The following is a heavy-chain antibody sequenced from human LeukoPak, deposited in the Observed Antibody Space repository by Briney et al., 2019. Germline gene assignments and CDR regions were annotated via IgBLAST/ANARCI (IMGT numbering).Heavy chain of an antibody. CDR1: GGSISSSY. Sequence: SETLPLTCTVSGGSISSSYWSWIRQPPGKGLEWIGYIYHSGSTYYNPSLKSRVTISVDRSKNQFSLKLSSVTAADTAVYYCARGSDYGDYWGQGTLVTVSS. J-gene: IGHJ4*02. CDR3: ARGSDYGDY. CDR2: IYHSGST. V-gene: IGHV4-59*12. D-gene: IGHD4-17*01.